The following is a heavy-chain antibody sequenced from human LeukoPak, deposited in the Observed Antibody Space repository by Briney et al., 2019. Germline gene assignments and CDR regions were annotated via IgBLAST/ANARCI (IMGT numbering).Heavy chain of an antibody. CDR2: INHSGST. D-gene: IGHD6-13*01. J-gene: IGHJ4*02. CDR3: ARRGEQLDFDY. V-gene: IGHV4-34*01. Sequence: SETLSLTCAVYGGFFSGYYWSWIRQPPGKGLEWIGEINHSGSTNYNPSLKSRVTISVDTSKNQFSLKLSSVTAADTAVYYCARRGEQLDFDYWGQGTLVTVSS. CDR1: GGFFSGYY.